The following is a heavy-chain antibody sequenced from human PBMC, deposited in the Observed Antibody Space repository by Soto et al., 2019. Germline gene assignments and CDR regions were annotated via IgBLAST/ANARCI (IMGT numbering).Heavy chain of an antibody. CDR2: FDPDEAET. J-gene: IGHJ5*02. Sequence: VRLLQSGAEVKKPGASVKVSCKVSGYTLNEVAMHWVRQAPGKGLEWLGGFDPDEAETIYAQHFQGRVTMTEDTSTDTVYMELSSLRSEDTALYFCTTYHGDYNFDHWGQGTLVTVSS. CDR1: GYTLNEVA. D-gene: IGHD4-17*01. CDR3: TTYHGDYNFDH. V-gene: IGHV1-24*01.